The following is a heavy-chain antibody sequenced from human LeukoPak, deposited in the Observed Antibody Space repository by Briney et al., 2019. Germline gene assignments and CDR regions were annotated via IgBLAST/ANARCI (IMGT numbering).Heavy chain of an antibody. Sequence: GASVKVSCKASGYTFTGYYMHWVRQAPGQGLELMGWINPNSGGTNYAQKFQGRVTMTRDTSISTAYMELSRLRSDDTAVYYCAAMGASRDGYNFKTEFDYWGQGTLVTVSS. V-gene: IGHV1-2*02. CDR1: GYTFTGYY. CDR2: INPNSGGT. CDR3: AAMGASRDGYNFKTEFDY. D-gene: IGHD5-24*01. J-gene: IGHJ4*02.